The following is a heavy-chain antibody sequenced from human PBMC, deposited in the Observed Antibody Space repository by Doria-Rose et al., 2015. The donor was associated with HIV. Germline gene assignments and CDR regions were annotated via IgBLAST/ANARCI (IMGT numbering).Heavy chain of an antibody. CDR1: GVSLSSPGMG. D-gene: IGHD6-13*01. J-gene: IGHJ4*02. Sequence: QVTLKESGPVLVKPTETLTLTCTVSGVSLSSPGMGVSWIRQPPGKALEWPAYIFSDDERSYKTSLKSRLTISRGTSKSQAVLTMTDMDPVDTATYYCARIKSSRWYHKYYFDFWGQGTLVIVSA. V-gene: IGHV2-26*01. CDR2: IFSDDER. CDR3: ARIKSSRWYHKYYFDF.